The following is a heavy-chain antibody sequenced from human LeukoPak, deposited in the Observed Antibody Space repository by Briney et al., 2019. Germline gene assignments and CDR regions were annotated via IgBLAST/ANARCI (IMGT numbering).Heavy chain of an antibody. CDR3: ARDASGYYSDI. Sequence: GESLRLSCAASGFTFSTYGMHWVRQAPGKGLEWVAVICYGGSKTEYGDSVKGRFTISRDNSRNTLSLQMSRLRDDDTDVYYCARDASGYYSDIWGQGTLVTVSS. D-gene: IGHD3-22*01. CDR2: ICYGGSKT. CDR1: GFTFSTYG. J-gene: IGHJ4*02. V-gene: IGHV3-33*01.